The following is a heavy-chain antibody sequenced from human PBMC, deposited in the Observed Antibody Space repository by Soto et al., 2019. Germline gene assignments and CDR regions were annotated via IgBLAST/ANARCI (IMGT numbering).Heavy chain of an antibody. J-gene: IGHJ3*02. D-gene: IGHD3-9*01. V-gene: IGHV4-31*03. CDR2: IYYSGST. Sequence: SETLSLTCTVSGGSISSGGYYWSWIRQHPGKGLEWIGYIYYSGSTYYNPSLKSRVTISVDTSKNQFSLKLSSVTAADTAVYYCARVWDILTGYYWGAFDIWGQGTMVTVSS. CDR1: GGSISSGGYY. CDR3: ARVWDILTGYYWGAFDI.